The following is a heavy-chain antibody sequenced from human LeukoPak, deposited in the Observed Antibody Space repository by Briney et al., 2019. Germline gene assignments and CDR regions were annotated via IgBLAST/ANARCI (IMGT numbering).Heavy chain of an antibody. Sequence: PGGSLRLSCAASGFTFSSYGMHWVRQAPGKGLEWVAVIWYDGSNKYYADSVKGRFTISRDNAKNSLYLQMNSLRAEDTAVYYCARAPHNDAFDIWGQGTMVTVSS. CDR1: GFTFSSYG. J-gene: IGHJ3*02. CDR2: IWYDGSNK. CDR3: ARAPHNDAFDI. V-gene: IGHV3-33*01.